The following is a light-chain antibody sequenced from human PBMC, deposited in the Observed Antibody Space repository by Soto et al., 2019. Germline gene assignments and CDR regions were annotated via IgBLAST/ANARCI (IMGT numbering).Light chain of an antibody. V-gene: IGLV2-14*01. CDR2: DVI. CDR1: SSDVGGYNY. Sequence: QSALTQPASVSGSPGQSITISCTGTSSDVGGYNYVSWYQQHPGKAPKLMIYDVINRPSGFSNRFSGSKSGNTASLTISGLQAEDEADYYCSSYSTGSTPNCVFGIGT. J-gene: IGLJ1*01. CDR3: SSYSTGSTPNCV.